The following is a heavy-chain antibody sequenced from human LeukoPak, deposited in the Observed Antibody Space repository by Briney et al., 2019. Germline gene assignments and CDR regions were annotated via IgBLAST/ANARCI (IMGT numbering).Heavy chain of an antibody. D-gene: IGHD3-10*01. J-gene: IGHJ4*02. V-gene: IGHV3-21*01. Sequence: GGSLRLSCAASGFTLSSYSMNWVRQAPGKGLEWVSSISSSSSYIYYADSVKGRFTISRDNAKNSLYLQMNSLRAEDTAVYYCARVGRSGSGSYFDYWGQGTLVTVSS. CDR3: ARVGRSGSGSYFDY. CDR2: ISSSSSYI. CDR1: GFTLSSYS.